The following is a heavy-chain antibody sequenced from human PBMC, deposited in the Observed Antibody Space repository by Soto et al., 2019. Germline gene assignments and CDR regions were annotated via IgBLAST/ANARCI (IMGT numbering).Heavy chain of an antibody. D-gene: IGHD2-2*01. CDR2: IYSGGST. Sequence: GGSLRLSCAASGFTVSSNYMSWVRQAPGKGLEWVSVIYSGGSTSYADSVKGRFTISRDNSKNTLYLQMNSLREEDTAVYYCARDELGPDRCVPQPNWGQGTIVTVST. J-gene: IGHJ4*02. V-gene: IGHV3-53*01. CDR1: GFTVSSNY. CDR3: ARDELGPDRCVPQPN.